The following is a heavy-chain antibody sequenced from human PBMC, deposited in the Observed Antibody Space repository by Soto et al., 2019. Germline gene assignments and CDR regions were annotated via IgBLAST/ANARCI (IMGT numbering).Heavy chain of an antibody. J-gene: IGHJ4*02. Sequence: QVQLVESGGGVVQPGRSLRLSCAASGFTFSSYGMHWVRQAPGKGLEWVAVIWYDGSNKYYADSVKGRFTISRDNSKNTLYLQMNSVRAEDTAVYYCARDGKQLVLDYWGQGTLVTVSS. CDR2: IWYDGSNK. V-gene: IGHV3-33*01. CDR1: GFTFSSYG. D-gene: IGHD6-13*01. CDR3: ARDGKQLVLDY.